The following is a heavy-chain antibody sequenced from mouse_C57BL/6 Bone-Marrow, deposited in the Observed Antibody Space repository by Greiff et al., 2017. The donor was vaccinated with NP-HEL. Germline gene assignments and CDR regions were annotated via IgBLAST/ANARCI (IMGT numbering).Heavy chain of an antibody. Sequence: EVQVVESGGGLVQPGGSMKLSCAASGFTFSDAWMDWVRQSPEKGLEWVAEIRNKANNHATYYAESVKGRFTISRDDSKSIVYLQMNSLRTEDTGIYYCTRRGYDYDPDYWGQGTTLTVSS. J-gene: IGHJ2*01. D-gene: IGHD2-4*01. CDR1: GFTFSDAW. CDR3: TRRGYDYDPDY. V-gene: IGHV6-6*01. CDR2: IRNKANNHAT.